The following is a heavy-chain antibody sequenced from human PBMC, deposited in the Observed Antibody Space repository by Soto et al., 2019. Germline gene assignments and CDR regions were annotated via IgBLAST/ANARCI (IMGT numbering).Heavy chain of an antibody. Sequence: QLQLQESGPGLVKPSETLSLTCTVSGGSISSSSYYWGWIRQPPGKGLEWIGSIYYSGSTYYNPSLKSRVTISVDTSTNQFSLKLSSVTAADTAVYYCARIVVVPPQGYYYYGMDVWGQGTTVTVSS. CDR1: GGSISSSSYY. CDR2: IYYSGST. V-gene: IGHV4-39*01. CDR3: ARIVVVPPQGYYYYGMDV. D-gene: IGHD2-2*01. J-gene: IGHJ6*02.